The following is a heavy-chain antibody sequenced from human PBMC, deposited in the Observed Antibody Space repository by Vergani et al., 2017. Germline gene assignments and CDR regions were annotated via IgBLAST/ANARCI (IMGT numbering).Heavy chain of an antibody. J-gene: IGHJ6*02. CDR2: ISAYNGNT. CDR3: AREPEIVVVPEAPYYYYCYGMDV. CDR1: GYTFTSYG. Sequence: QVQLVQSGAEVKKPGASVKVSCKASGYTFTSYGISWVRQAPGQGLEWMGWISAYNGNTNYAQKLQGRVTRTTDTSTSTAYMELRSLRSNGTAVYYCAREPEIVVVPEAPYYYYCYGMDVWGQGSTVTVSS. D-gene: IGHD2-2*01. V-gene: IGHV1-18*04.